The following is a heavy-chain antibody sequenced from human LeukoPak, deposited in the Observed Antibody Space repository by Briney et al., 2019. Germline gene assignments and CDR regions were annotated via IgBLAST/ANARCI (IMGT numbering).Heavy chain of an antibody. CDR3: AKDRVPLQVATVPLATFDAFDI. V-gene: IGHV3-23*01. CDR2: ISGSGGST. CDR1: GFTFSSYA. J-gene: IGHJ3*02. D-gene: IGHD5-18*01. Sequence: GGSLRLSCAASGFTFSSYAMSWVRQAPGKGLEWVSAISGSGGSTYYADSVKGRFTISRDNAKNTLYLQMNSLRAEDTAVYYCAKDRVPLQVATVPLATFDAFDIWGQGTMVTVSP.